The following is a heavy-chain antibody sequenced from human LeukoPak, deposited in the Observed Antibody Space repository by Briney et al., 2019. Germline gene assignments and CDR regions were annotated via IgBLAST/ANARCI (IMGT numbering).Heavy chain of an antibody. Sequence: GGSLRLSCAASGFTFSTYWMSWVRQAPGKGLEWVANIKQDGGEKYYVDSVRGRFTISRNNANNSLYLQMNSLRVEDTAVYYCASSQTTSGRYGNAFDIWGQGTMVTVSS. CDR2: IKQDGGEK. J-gene: IGHJ3*02. D-gene: IGHD6-19*01. V-gene: IGHV3-7*01. CDR3: ASSQTTSGRYGNAFDI. CDR1: GFTFSTYW.